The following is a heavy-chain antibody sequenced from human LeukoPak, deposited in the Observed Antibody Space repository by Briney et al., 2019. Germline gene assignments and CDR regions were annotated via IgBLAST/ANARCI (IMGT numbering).Heavy chain of an antibody. V-gene: IGHV1-8*02. CDR2: MNPNSGNT. J-gene: IGHJ5*02. CDR3: ARRHLPQERSALSYYYDSSGYWNWFDP. CDR1: GYTFTSYD. D-gene: IGHD3-22*01. Sequence: GASVKVSCKASGYTFTSYDINWVRQATGQGLEWMGWMNPNSGNTGYAQKFQGRVTMIRNTSISTAYMELSSLRSEDTAVYYCARRHLPQERSALSYYYDSSGYWNWFDPWGQGTPVTVSS.